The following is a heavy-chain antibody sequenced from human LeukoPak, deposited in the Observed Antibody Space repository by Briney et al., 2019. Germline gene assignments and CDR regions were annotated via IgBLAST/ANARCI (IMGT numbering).Heavy chain of an antibody. Sequence: SETLSLTCTVSGGSISSYYWSWIRQPPGKGLEWIGYIYYSGSTNYNPSLKSRVTISVDTSKNQFSLKLSSVTAADTAVYYCASLSRWELQYFDYWGRGTLVTVSS. CDR3: ASLSRWELQYFDY. V-gene: IGHV4-59*01. CDR1: GGSISSYY. J-gene: IGHJ4*02. CDR2: IYYSGST. D-gene: IGHD1-26*01.